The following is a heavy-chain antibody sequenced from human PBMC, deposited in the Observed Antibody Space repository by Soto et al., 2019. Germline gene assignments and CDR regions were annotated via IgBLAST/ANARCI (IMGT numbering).Heavy chain of an antibody. CDR2: IYYSGST. Sequence: KTSETLSLTCTVSGGSISSGGYYWSWIRQHPGKGLEWIGYIYYSGSTYYNPSLKSRVTISVDTSKNQFSLKLSSVTAADTAVYYCARVVATLRGYYYGMDVWGQGTTVTVSS. CDR1: GGSISSGGYY. CDR3: ARVVATLRGYYYGMDV. D-gene: IGHD5-12*01. J-gene: IGHJ6*02. V-gene: IGHV4-31*03.